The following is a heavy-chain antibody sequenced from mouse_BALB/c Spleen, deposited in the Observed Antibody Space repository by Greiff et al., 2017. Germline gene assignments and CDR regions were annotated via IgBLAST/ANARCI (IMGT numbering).Heavy chain of an antibody. J-gene: IGHJ4*01. D-gene: IGHD1-1*01. V-gene: IGHV1-4*01. CDR1: GYTFTSYT. Sequence: QVQLQQSGAELARPGASVKMSCKASGYTFTSYTMHWVKQRPGQGLEWIGYINPSSGYTNYNQKFKDKATLTADKSSSTAYMQLSSLTSEDSAVYYCARWDYYGSSYVGLYWGQGTSVTVSS. CDR2: INPSSGYT. CDR3: ARWDYYGSSYVGLY.